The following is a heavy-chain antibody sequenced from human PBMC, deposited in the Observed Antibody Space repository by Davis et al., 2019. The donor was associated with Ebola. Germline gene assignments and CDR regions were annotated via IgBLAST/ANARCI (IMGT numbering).Heavy chain of an antibody. CDR3: ARTDYDILFYGMDV. Sequence: GESLKISCAASGFTFSSYNMNWVRQVPGKGLEWVSYISSSSSTIYYADSVKGRFTISRDSAMNSLYLQMSSLRDEDTAVYYCARTDYDILFYGMDVWGQGTTVTVSS. D-gene: IGHD3-9*01. CDR1: GFTFSSYN. V-gene: IGHV3-48*02. CDR2: ISSSSSTI. J-gene: IGHJ6*02.